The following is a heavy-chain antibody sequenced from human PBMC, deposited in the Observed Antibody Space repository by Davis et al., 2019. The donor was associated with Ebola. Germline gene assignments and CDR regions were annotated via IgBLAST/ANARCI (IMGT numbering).Heavy chain of an antibody. J-gene: IGHJ6*02. D-gene: IGHD3-3*01. CDR2: INSDGSST. V-gene: IGHV3-74*01. CDR3: ARDTPYYDFWSGYPTYYYYGMDV. CDR1: GFTFSSYW. Sequence: GESLKISCAASGFTFSSYWMHWVRQAPGKGLVWVSRINSDGSSTSYADSVKGRFTISRDNAKNTLYLQMNSLRAEDTAVYYCARDTPYYDFWSGYPTYYYYGMDVWGQGTTVTVSS.